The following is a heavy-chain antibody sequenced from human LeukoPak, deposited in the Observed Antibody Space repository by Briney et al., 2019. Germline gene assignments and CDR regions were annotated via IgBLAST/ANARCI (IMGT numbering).Heavy chain of an antibody. CDR2: IYYSGST. J-gene: IGHJ4*02. CDR3: ARGDGYNFDY. Sequence: SETLSLTCTVSGGSISSYYWSWIRQPPAKGLEWIGYIYYSGSTNSNPSLKSRVTISIDTSKNQFSLKLSSVTAADTAVYYCARGDGYNFDYWGQGTLVTVSS. D-gene: IGHD5-24*01. V-gene: IGHV4-59*01. CDR1: GGSISSYY.